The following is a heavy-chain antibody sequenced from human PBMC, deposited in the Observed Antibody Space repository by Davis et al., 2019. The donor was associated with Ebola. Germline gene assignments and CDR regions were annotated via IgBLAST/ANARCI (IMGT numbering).Heavy chain of an antibody. CDR1: GFTFSTYW. V-gene: IGHV3-7*01. CDR3: GSPVVA. D-gene: IGHD2-15*01. CDR2: IKKDGSEK. Sequence: GESLKISCAASGFTFSTYWMGWVRQAPGKGLEWVANIKKDGSEKEYVDSVKGRFTISRDNAKNSLYLQMNSLRAEDTAVYYCGSPVVAWGQGTLVTVSS. J-gene: IGHJ4*02.